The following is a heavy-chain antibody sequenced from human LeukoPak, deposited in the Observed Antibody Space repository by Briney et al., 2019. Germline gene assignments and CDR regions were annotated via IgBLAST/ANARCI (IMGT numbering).Heavy chain of an antibody. CDR1: GFTFSSYW. CDR3: AREYYYDSSGYYREAFDI. Sequence: PGGSLRLSCAASGFTFSSYWMSWIRQPAGKGLEWIGRIYTSGSTNYNPSLKSRVTMSVDTSKNQFSLKLSSVTAADTAVYYCAREYYYDSSGYYREAFDIWGQGTMVTVSS. V-gene: IGHV4-4*07. CDR2: IYTSGST. D-gene: IGHD3-22*01. J-gene: IGHJ3*02.